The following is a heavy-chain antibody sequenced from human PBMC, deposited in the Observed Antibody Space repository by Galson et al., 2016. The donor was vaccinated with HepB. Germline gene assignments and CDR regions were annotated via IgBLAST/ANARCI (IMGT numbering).Heavy chain of an antibody. CDR2: IYWDGDE. Sequence: PALVKPTQTLTLTCIFSGFSLSTTGVGVGWMRQPPGKTLEWLAHIYWDGDERYSPSLTSRLTITKDTSKNRVVLTMTNMDPVDTATYYCVHIVHSGSYYYFAYWGQGTLVTVSS. CDR1: GFSLSTTGVG. J-gene: IGHJ4*02. D-gene: IGHD1-26*01. V-gene: IGHV2-5*02. CDR3: VHIVHSGSYYYFAY.